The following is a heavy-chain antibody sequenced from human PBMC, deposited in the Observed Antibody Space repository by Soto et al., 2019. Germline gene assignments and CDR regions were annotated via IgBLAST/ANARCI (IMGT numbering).Heavy chain of an antibody. CDR2: ISGHNGNT. V-gene: IGHV1-18*04. Sequence: ASVKVSCKASGYSFTSYGISWVRQAPGQGPEWMGWISGHNGNTNHPQSLQGRVTMTTDTSRNTAYMELRSLRSDDTAVYYCARHRFNYYDDTVYYYFDYWGQGTLVTVS. D-gene: IGHD3-22*01. CDR3: ARHRFNYYDDTVYYYFDY. CDR1: GYSFTSYG. J-gene: IGHJ4*02.